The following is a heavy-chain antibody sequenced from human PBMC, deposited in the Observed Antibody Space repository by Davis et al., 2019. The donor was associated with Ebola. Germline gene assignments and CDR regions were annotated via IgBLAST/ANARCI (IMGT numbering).Heavy chain of an antibody. CDR3: ARDIGLVTPAWFDP. J-gene: IGHJ5*02. D-gene: IGHD4-23*01. CDR1: GGSISSYY. V-gene: IGHV4-59*01. Sequence: SETLSLTCTVSGGSISSYYWSWIRQPPGKGLEWIGYIYYSGSTNYNPSLKSRVTISVDTSKNQFSLKLSSVTAADTAVYYCARDIGLVTPAWFDPWGQGTLVTVSS. CDR2: IYYSGST.